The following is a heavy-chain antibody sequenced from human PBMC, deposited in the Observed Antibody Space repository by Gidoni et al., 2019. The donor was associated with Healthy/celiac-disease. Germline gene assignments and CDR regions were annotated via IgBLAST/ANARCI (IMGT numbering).Heavy chain of an antibody. CDR3: ARGEIAVAGSYYFDY. Sequence: QVQLVQSGAEVKKPGASVKVSCKASGYTFTGYYMHWVRQAPGQGLEWMGWINPNSGGTNYAQKFQGRVTMTRDTSISTAYMELSRLRSDDTAVYYCARGEIAVAGSYYFDYWGQGTLVTVSS. J-gene: IGHJ4*02. CDR2: INPNSGGT. D-gene: IGHD6-19*01. CDR1: GYTFTGYY. V-gene: IGHV1-2*02.